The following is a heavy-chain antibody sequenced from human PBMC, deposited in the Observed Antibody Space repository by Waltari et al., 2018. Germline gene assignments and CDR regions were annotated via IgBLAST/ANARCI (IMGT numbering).Heavy chain of an antibody. J-gene: IGHJ3*02. CDR1: GGSFSGYY. V-gene: IGHV4-34*01. D-gene: IGHD3-22*01. CDR2: INHSGST. Sequence: QVQLQQWGAGLLKPSETLSLTCAVYGGSFSGYYWSWIRKPPGKGLEWIGEINHSGSTNYNPSLKSRVTISVDTSKNQFSLKLSSVTAADTAVYYCARGYYYDSSGYYLDAFDIWGQGTMVTVSS. CDR3: ARGYYYDSSGYYLDAFDI.